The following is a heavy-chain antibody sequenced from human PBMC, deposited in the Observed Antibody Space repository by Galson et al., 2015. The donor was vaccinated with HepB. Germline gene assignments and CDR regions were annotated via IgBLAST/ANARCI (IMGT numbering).Heavy chain of an antibody. CDR3: AILVRGGWYRSTSWFDP. CDR1: GYSFTSYW. Sequence: QSGAEVKKPGESLKISCKGSGYSFTSYWIGWVRQMPGKGLEWMGIIYPGDSDTRYSPSLQGQVTISADKSISTAYLQWSSLKASDTAMYYCAILVRGGWYRSTSWFDPWGQGTLVTVSS. CDR2: IYPGDSDT. V-gene: IGHV5-51*03. J-gene: IGHJ5*02. D-gene: IGHD6-19*01.